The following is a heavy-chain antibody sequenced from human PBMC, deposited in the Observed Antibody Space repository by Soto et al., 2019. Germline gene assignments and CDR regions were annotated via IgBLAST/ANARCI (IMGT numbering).Heavy chain of an antibody. CDR2: IYSGGST. CDR3: ARDTYYYDSSGQPY. J-gene: IGHJ4*02. D-gene: IGHD3-22*01. V-gene: IGHV3-53*01. Sequence: EVQLVESGGGLIQPGGSLRVSCGASGFTVSRSYMSWVRQAPGKGLEWVSVIYSGGSTNYADSVKGRFTISRDNSKNTLYLQMNSLRVEDTAVYYCARDTYYYDSSGQPYWGQGTLVTVSS. CDR1: GFTVSRSY.